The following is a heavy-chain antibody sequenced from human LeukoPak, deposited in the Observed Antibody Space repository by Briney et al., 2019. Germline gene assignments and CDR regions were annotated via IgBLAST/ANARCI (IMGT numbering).Heavy chain of an antibody. CDR2: IYSGGST. Sequence: GGSLRLSCAASGFTVSSNYMNWVRQAPGKGLEWVSVIYSGGSTYYVDSVKGRFTISRDNSKDTLYLQMNSLRADDTAVYYCATSGGYYQFDYWGQGTLVTVSS. V-gene: IGHV3-53*01. CDR3: ATSGGYYQFDY. D-gene: IGHD1-26*01. CDR1: GFTVSSNY. J-gene: IGHJ4*02.